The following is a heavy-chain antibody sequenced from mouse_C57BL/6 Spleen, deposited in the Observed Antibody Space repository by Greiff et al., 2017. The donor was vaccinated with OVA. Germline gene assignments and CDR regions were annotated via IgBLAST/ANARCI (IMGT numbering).Heavy chain of an antibody. CDR1: GFSLTSYG. D-gene: IGHD3-2*02. CDR2: IWSGGST. Sequence: VHLVESGPGLVQPSQSLSITCTVSGFSLTSYGVHWVRQSPGKGLEWLGVIWSGGSTDYNAAFISRLSISKDNSKSQVFFKMNSLQADDTAIYYCARGGSGYPYYFDYWGQGTTLTVSS. J-gene: IGHJ2*01. CDR3: ARGGSGYPYYFDY. V-gene: IGHV2-2*01.